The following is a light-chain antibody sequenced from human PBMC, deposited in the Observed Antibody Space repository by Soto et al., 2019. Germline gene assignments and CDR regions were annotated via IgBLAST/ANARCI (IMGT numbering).Light chain of an antibody. J-gene: IGKJ5*01. CDR2: KVS. V-gene: IGKV2-30*02. Sequence: AVMTQAPLSRAAPPGQPGSISCRCNQSLVHSDGIAYFSWFPQRPGRSPRRIIYKVSNRDSGVKDRFSVSGSGTDVALKIRRVEAEEGGVDYGMTGTHWPITFGKGPRLEIK. CDR3: MTGTHWPIT. CDR1: QSLVHSDGIAY.